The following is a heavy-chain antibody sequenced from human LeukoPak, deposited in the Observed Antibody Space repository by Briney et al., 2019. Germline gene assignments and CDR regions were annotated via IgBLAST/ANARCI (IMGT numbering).Heavy chain of an antibody. J-gene: IGHJ5*02. V-gene: IGHV1-2*02. CDR1: GYTFTGYY. D-gene: IGHD2-2*02. Sequence: ASVKVSCKASGYTFTGYYMHWVRQAPGQGLEWMGWINPNSGGTNYAQKFQGRVTMTRDTSISTAYMELSRLRSDDTAVYYCARDCPRRCSSTSCYTAHNWFDPWGQGTLVTVSS. CDR2: INPNSGGT. CDR3: ARDCPRRCSSTSCYTAHNWFDP.